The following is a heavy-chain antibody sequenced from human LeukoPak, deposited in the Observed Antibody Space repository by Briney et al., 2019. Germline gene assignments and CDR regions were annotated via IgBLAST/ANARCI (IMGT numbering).Heavy chain of an antibody. D-gene: IGHD5-12*01. CDR1: GGTFSSYA. Sequence: SVKVSCKASGGTFSSYAISWVRQAPGQWLEWMGGIIPIFGTANYAQKFQGRVTITADESTSTAYMELSSLRSEDTAVYYCASPALYSGYDLVAFDIWGQGTMVTVSS. CDR2: IIPIFGTA. J-gene: IGHJ3*02. V-gene: IGHV1-69*13. CDR3: ASPALYSGYDLVAFDI.